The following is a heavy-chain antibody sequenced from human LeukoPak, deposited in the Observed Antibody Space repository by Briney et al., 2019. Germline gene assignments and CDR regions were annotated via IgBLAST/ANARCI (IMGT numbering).Heavy chain of an antibody. D-gene: IGHD4-11*01. CDR1: GFTFVDYG. CDR2: INWNGGSA. CDR3: ARYDYNNYVGYYDH. J-gene: IGHJ4*02. Sequence: GGSLRLSCAASGFTFVDYGMSWVRQPPGKGLEWVSGINWNGGSADYADSVKGRFTISRDNAKNSLYLQMNSLRAEDTALYYCARYDYNNYVGYYDHWGQGTLVTVSS. V-gene: IGHV3-20*04.